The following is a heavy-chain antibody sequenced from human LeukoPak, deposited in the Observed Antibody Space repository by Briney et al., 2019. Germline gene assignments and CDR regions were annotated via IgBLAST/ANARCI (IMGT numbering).Heavy chain of an antibody. D-gene: IGHD3-10*01. Sequence: SETLSLTCSVSGDSMRSFYWSWIRQPAGKGLEWIGRIYSSGSTNYNPSLQSRVTMSLDMSKNYFSLKLTSPTVADTAVYYCARDPGSFGSGTRDAFDFWGRGTMVTVSS. CDR2: IYSSGST. J-gene: IGHJ3*01. CDR1: GDSMRSFY. V-gene: IGHV4-4*07. CDR3: ARDPGSFGSGTRDAFDF.